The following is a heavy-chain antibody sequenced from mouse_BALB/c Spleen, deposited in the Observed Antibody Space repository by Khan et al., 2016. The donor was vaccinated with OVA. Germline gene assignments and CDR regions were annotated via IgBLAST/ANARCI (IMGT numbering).Heavy chain of an antibody. J-gene: IGHJ2*01. CDR2: IYPFNDDT. CDR1: GYTFTSYV. CDR3: AKSYSYDVYFDY. Sequence: EVQLQESGPELVKPGASVKMSCKASGYTFTSYVMHWLRQKPGQGLEWIGYIYPFNDDTKYNEKFKGKATLTSDKSSSTAYMELSSLTSEDSAVYYCAKSYSYDVYFDYWGQGTTLTVSS. V-gene: IGHV1S136*01. D-gene: IGHD2-12*01.